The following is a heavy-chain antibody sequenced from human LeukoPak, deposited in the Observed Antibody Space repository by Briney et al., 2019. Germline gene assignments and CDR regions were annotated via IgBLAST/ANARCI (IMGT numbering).Heavy chain of an antibody. CDR1: GYTFTSYG. Sequence: ASVKVSCKASGYTFTSYGISWVRQAPGQGLEWMGWISAYNGNTNYAQKFQGRVTITRDTSASTAYMELSSLRSEDTAVYYCARDLSGSPRYWGQGTLVTVSS. V-gene: IGHV1-18*01. CDR3: ARDLSGSPRY. CDR2: ISAYNGNT. J-gene: IGHJ4*02. D-gene: IGHD1-26*01.